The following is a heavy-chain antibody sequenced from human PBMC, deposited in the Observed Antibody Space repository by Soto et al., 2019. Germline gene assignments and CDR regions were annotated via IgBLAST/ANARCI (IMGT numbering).Heavy chain of an antibody. V-gene: IGHV2-70*12. CDR1: GFSLSSSGMC. Sequence: SSPTLVNPTQTLTLTCTFSGFSLSSSGMCMSWIRQPPGKTLEWLARIAWDDDKYYSTSLKTRLTITKDTSYSPVVLTMSNIDPVETATYVCAHRGLVVCEAGFETWGQGILVTVTS. CDR3: AHRGLVVCEAGFET. CDR2: IAWDDDK. J-gene: IGHJ4*02. D-gene: IGHD2-2*01.